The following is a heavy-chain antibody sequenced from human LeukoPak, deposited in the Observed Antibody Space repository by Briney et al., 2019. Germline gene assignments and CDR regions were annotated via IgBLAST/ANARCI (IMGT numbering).Heavy chain of an antibody. Sequence: GGSLRLSCAASGFTFDSYAMSWVRQAPGKGLEWVSGISGSGRTTYYADSVKGRFTISRYNSKNTLYLQMHSQGAEDTAVYYCAKFKGKYPQFYFDDWGQGTLVTVSS. D-gene: IGHD2-2*02. CDR1: GFTFDSYA. J-gene: IGHJ4*02. CDR2: ISGSGRTT. CDR3: AKFKGKYPQFYFDD. V-gene: IGHV3-23*01.